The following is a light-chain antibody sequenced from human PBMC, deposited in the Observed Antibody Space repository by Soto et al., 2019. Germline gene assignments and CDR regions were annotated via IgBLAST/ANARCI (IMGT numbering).Light chain of an antibody. CDR3: QQSSSSFST. J-gene: IGKJ2*01. V-gene: IGKV3-20*01. CDR2: GAS. CDR1: QSVSSAY. Sequence: EIVLTQSPGTLSLSPGERATLSCRASQSVSSAYLAWYQQIPGQAPRLLIYGASSRATGIPDRFSGSGSGTDFTLTISGLEPEDFAVYYCQQSSSSFSTFGQGTKLEIK.